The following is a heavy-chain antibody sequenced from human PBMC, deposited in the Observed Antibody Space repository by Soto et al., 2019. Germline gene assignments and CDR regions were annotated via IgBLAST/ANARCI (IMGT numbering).Heavy chain of an antibody. V-gene: IGHV4-31*03. CDR3: ARASSSSEQGIDY. CDR2: IYYSGST. J-gene: IGHJ4*02. Sequence: KPSETLSLTCTVSGGSISSGGYYWSWIRQHPGKGLEWIGYIYYSGSTYYNPSLKSRVTISVDTSKNQFSLKLSSVTAADTAVYYCARASSSSEQGIDYWGQGTLVTVSS. D-gene: IGHD6-13*01. CDR1: GGSISSGGYY.